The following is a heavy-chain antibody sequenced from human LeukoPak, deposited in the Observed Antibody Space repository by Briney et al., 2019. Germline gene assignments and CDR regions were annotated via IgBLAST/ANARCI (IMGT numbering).Heavy chain of an antibody. D-gene: IGHD6-6*01. CDR3: ARDSSSSMGYNWLDP. J-gene: IGHJ5*02. CDR1: GYTFTSYA. V-gene: IGHV1-3*01. CDR2: INAGNGNT. Sequence: GASVKVSCKASGYTFTSYAMHWVRQAPGQRLEWMGWINAGNGNTKYSQKFQGRVTITRDTSASTAYMELSSLRSEDTAVYYCARDSSSSMGYNWLDPWGQGTLVTVSS.